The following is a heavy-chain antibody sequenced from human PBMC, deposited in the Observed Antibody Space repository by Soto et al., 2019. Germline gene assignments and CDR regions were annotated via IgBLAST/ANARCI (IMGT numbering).Heavy chain of an antibody. D-gene: IGHD2-21*01. CDR3: ALFHPRQMWSVFGMDV. CDR1: GFTFSSYS. Sequence: GGSLRLSCAASGFTFSSYSMNWVRQAPGKGLEWVSYISSSSSTIYYADSVKGRFTISRDNAKNSLYLQMNSLRDEDTAVYYCALFHPRQMWSVFGMDVWGQGTTVTVSS. CDR2: ISSSSSTI. V-gene: IGHV3-48*02. J-gene: IGHJ6*02.